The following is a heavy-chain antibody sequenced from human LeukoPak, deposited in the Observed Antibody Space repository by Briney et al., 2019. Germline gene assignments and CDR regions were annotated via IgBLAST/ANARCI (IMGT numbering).Heavy chain of an antibody. CDR3: ARSRNLDS. J-gene: IGHJ4*02. CDR2: TSGNGSNA. V-gene: IGHV3-74*01. Sequence: GGSLRLSCAASGFTLSSYWIHWVRQAREKGLVWVSRTSGNGSNADYADSVKGRFTISRDNAKNTAYLQMNSLRVEDTAVYYCARSRNLDSWGQGTLVTVSS. CDR1: GFTLSSYW. D-gene: IGHD1-14*01.